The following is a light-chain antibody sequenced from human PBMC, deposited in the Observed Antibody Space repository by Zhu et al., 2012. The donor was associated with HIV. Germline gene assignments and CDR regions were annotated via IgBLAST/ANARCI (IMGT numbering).Light chain of an antibody. J-gene: IGKJ4*01. Sequence: EIVLTQSPGTLSLSPGERATLSCRASQSVSFAYLAWYQQKPGQPPRLLIYGASNRATGIPDRFSGSGSGTDFTLTISRLEPEDFAVYYCHQRRNRPLTFGGGTRVEI. CDR1: QSVSFAY. CDR3: HQRRNRPLT. CDR2: GAS. V-gene: IGKV3D-20*02.